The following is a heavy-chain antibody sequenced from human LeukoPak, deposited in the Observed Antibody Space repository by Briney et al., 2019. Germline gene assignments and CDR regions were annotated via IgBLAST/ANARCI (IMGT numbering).Heavy chain of an antibody. D-gene: IGHD6-13*01. V-gene: IGHV1-2*02. CDR2: INPNSGAT. Sequence: GASVKVSCKASGYTFTDYYLHWVRQAPGQGLEWMGWINPNSGATNYAQRFQGRVTMTRDTSISTAYMDLRWLTSDDTSVYYCARAGDRSSWYSYFDYWGQGALVTVSS. CDR1: GYTFTDYY. J-gene: IGHJ4*02. CDR3: ARAGDRSSWYSYFDY.